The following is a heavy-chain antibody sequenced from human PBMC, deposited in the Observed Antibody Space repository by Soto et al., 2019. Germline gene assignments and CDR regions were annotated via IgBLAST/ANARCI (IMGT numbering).Heavy chain of an antibody. CDR2: ISGSGGST. J-gene: IGHJ6*02. D-gene: IGHD1-26*01. CDR1: EFTFSNYA. V-gene: IGHV3-23*01. CDR3: ATYSGNYERYGVYYGMDV. Sequence: GSLRLCCAASEFTFSNYAISWVRQAPGKGLEWVSSISGSGGSTYYADSVKGRFTISRDNSKNTLYLQMNSLRAEDTAVYYCATYSGNYERYGVYYGMDVWGQGTTVTVSS.